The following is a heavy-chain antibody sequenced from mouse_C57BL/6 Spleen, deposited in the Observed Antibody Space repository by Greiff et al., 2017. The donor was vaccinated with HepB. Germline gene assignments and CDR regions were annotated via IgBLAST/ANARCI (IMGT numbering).Heavy chain of an antibody. D-gene: IGHD2-1*01. V-gene: IGHV1-54*01. Sequence: QVQLQQSGAELVRPGTSVKVSCKASGYAFTNYLIEWVKQRPGQGLEWIGVINPGSGGTNYNEKFKGKATLTADKSSSTAYMQLSSLTSEDSAVYFCARSDYGNYGWFAYWGQVTLVTVSA. J-gene: IGHJ3*01. CDR3: ARSDYGNYGWFAY. CDR1: GYAFTNYL. CDR2: INPGSGGT.